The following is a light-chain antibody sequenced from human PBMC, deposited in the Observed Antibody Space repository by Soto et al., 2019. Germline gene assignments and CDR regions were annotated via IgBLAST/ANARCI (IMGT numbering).Light chain of an antibody. CDR2: SSD. Sequence: QSVLTQPPSASGTPGQRVTISCSGSTSNIGSNSVNWYQQLPGTAPKLLLYSSDRRPSGVPDRFSASKSGTSASLDITGLQAEDEAEYFCQSYDSSLTVVFGGGTKLTVL. CDR1: TSNIGSNS. J-gene: IGLJ2*01. CDR3: QSYDSSLTVV. V-gene: IGLV1-44*01.